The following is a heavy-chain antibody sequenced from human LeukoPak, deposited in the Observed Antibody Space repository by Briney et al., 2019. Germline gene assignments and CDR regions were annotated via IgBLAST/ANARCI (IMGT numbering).Heavy chain of an antibody. Sequence: SETLSLTCTVSGGSISSYYWSWIRQPAGKGLEWIGRIYTSGSTNYNPSLKSRVTISVDKSKNQFSLKLGSVTAADTAVYYCARAARSVLRFLEWSDAFDIWGQGTMVTVSS. V-gene: IGHV4-4*07. J-gene: IGHJ3*02. CDR2: IYTSGST. CDR3: ARAARSVLRFLEWSDAFDI. CDR1: GGSISSYY. D-gene: IGHD3-3*01.